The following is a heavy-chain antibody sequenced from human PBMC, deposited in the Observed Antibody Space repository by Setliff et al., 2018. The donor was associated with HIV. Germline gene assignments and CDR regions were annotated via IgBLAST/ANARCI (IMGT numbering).Heavy chain of an antibody. J-gene: IGHJ6*02. CDR3: ARAMRGVVVTNMYYYYGMDV. CDR2: IYHSGST. D-gene: IGHD2-21*02. V-gene: IGHV4-38-2*02. Sequence: SETLSLTCTVSGYSISSGYYWGWIRQPPGKGLEWIGSIYHSGSTYYNPSLKSRVTISVDTSKNQFSLKLSSGTAADTAVYYCARAMRGVVVTNMYYYYGMDVWGQGTTVTVSS. CDR1: GYSISSGYY.